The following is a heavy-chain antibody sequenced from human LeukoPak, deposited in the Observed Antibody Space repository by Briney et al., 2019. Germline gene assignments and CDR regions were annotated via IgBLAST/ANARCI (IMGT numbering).Heavy chain of an antibody. V-gene: IGHV4-39*02. CDR3: ASVLQSGTYPSGSDYYFDS. Sequence: SETLSLTCYVSGDSINNDNYYWGWVRQSPGAGLEWLGSVYHNGHTIYTPSLKSRLTLPVDTSKNHFSLNLTSATAADTAVYFCASVLQSGTYPSGSDYYFDSWGRGTLVTVTS. D-gene: IGHD1-26*01. CDR2: VYHNGHT. J-gene: IGHJ4*01. CDR1: GDSINNDNYY.